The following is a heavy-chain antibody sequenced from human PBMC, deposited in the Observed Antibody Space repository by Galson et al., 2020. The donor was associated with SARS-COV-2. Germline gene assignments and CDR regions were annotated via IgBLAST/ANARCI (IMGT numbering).Heavy chain of an antibody. D-gene: IGHD3-16*01. J-gene: IGHJ4*02. CDR3: ARVRNGRGYNYASPTYCDQ. V-gene: IGHV1-18*01. Sequence: ASVKVSCKASGYTFTSYAISWVRQAPGQGLEWMGWMSVYSGNTNYTQRLQGRVTMTRDTSTSTAYMELRSLTSDDTAVYYCARVRNGRGYNYASPTYCDQWGQGTLVTVSS. CDR1: GYTFTSYA. CDR2: MSVYSGNT.